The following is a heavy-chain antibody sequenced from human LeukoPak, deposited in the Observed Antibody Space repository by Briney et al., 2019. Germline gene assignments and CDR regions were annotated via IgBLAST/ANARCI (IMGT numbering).Heavy chain of an antibody. V-gene: IGHV3-7*05. CDR2: IKEDGSRN. Sequence: PGGSLRLSCAASGFTVSTNYMNWVRQAPGKGLEWVANIKEDGSRNHYVDSVKGRFTISRDNAKGSLYLQMNSLRAEDTAVYYCARQLSGWYDADPYWGQGTLVTVSS. CDR3: ARQLSGWYDADPY. CDR1: GFTVSTNY. J-gene: IGHJ4*02. D-gene: IGHD6-19*01.